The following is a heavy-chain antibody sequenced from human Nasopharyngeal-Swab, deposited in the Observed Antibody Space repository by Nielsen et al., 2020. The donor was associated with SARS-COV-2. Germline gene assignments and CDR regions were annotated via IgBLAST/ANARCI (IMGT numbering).Heavy chain of an antibody. V-gene: IGHV3-9*01. CDR3: AKDDYDSSGYPSNAFDI. Sequence: GGSLRLSCAASGFTFDDYAMHWVRQAPGKGLEWVSGISWNSGSIGYADSVKGRFTISRDNAKNSLYLQMNGLRAEDTALYYCAKDDYDSSGYPSNAFDIWGQGTMVTVSS. J-gene: IGHJ3*02. CDR2: ISWNSGSI. D-gene: IGHD3-22*01. CDR1: GFTFDDYA.